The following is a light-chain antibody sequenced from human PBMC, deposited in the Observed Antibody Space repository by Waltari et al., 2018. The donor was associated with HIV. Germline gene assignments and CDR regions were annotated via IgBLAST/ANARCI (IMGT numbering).Light chain of an antibody. CDR3: ATWDDRLSAFI. Sequence: QSALTQPPSVSAAPGQKVTISCPGSTSNIGNTFVSWYQHFSETAPKLLIYASHERPSGIPDRFSGAKSGTSATLDITGLQAGDDAHYYCATWDDRLSAFIFGGGTKVTVL. CDR2: ASH. CDR1: TSNIGNTF. J-gene: IGLJ2*01. V-gene: IGLV1-51*01.